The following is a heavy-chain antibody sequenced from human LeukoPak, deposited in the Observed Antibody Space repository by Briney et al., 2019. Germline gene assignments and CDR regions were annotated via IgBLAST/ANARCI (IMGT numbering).Heavy chain of an antibody. CDR2: IYFSGST. J-gene: IGHJ6*02. D-gene: IGHD6-13*01. Sequence: SETLSLTCTVSGGSISRGDFYWTWIRQPPGKGLEWIGYIYFSGSTSYNPSLKSRLNISVDTSKNPFSLKLSSVTAADTAVYYCARAGRGTSWFYGMDVWGQGTTVTVSS. V-gene: IGHV4-30-4*01. CDR3: ARAGRGTSWFYGMDV. CDR1: GGSISRGDFY.